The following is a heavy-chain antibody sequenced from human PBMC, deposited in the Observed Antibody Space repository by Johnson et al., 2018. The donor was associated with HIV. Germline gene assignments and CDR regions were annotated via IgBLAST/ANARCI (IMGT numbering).Heavy chain of an antibody. D-gene: IGHD3-16*01. CDR1: GFTFSSYG. Sequence: QVQLLESGGGVVQPGRSLRLSCAASGFTFSSYGIHWVRQAPGKGLEWVAVISYDGSNKYYADSVKGRFTISRDNSKNTLYLQMNSMRAEDTAVYYCARSPFQLFPSDIWGQGTMVTVSS. CDR2: ISYDGSNK. CDR3: ARSPFQLFPSDI. J-gene: IGHJ3*02. V-gene: IGHV3-30*03.